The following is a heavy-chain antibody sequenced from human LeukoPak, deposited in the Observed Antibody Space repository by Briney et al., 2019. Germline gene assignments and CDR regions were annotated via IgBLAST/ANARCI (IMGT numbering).Heavy chain of an antibody. J-gene: IGHJ4*02. Sequence: PSETLSLTCIVSGDSISSSYWNWFMQPPPKELEWIGYIYYSGSINYNPSLKSRVSMSLDTSKNQFSLKLSSVTAADTAVYYCARGPYGRFDYWGQGMLVTVSS. V-gene: IGHV4-59*01. CDR3: ARGPYGRFDY. D-gene: IGHD2-21*01. CDR1: GDSISSSY. CDR2: IYYSGSI.